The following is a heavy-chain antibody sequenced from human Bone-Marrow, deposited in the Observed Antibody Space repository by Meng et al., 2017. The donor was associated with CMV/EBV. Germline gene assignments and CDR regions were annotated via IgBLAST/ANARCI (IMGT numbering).Heavy chain of an antibody. D-gene: IGHD6-13*01. J-gene: IGHJ4*02. Sequence: GESLKISCAASGFIFSSYAMSWVRQAPGKGLEWVANIKQDGSEKYYVDSVKGRFTISRDNAKNSLYLQMNSLRAEDTAVYYCARGIAAAGTRWGSLSPTYYFDYWGQGTLVTVSS. CDR2: IKQDGSEK. V-gene: IGHV3-7*03. CDR3: ARGIAAAGTRWGSLSPTYYFDY. CDR1: GFIFSSYA.